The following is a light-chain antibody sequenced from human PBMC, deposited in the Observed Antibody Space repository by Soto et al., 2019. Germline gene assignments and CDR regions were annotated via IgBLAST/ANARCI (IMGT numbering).Light chain of an antibody. CDR1: QSVSRY. CDR2: DAS. CDR3: QQRSNWPPLYT. V-gene: IGKV3-11*01. Sequence: EIVLTQSPATLSLSPGERATLSCRASQSVSRYLAWYQQKPGQAPRLLIYDASNRATCIPARFSGSGSGTDFTLTISSLEPEDFAVYYCQQRSNWPPLYTFCQGTKLEIK. J-gene: IGKJ2*01.